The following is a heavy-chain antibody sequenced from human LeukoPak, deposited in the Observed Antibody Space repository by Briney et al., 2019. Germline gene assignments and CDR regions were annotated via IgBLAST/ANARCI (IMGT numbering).Heavy chain of an antibody. CDR3: AREARGSNGYYYNF. V-gene: IGHV4-59*01. Sequence: PSETLSLTCTVSGGSISSYYWSWIRQFPGKGLEWIGDISYSGSTKYNPTLKNRATISADTSKDQFSLKLTSVTAADTAVYYCAREARGSNGYYYNFWGQGTLVTVSS. CDR1: GGSISSYY. CDR2: ISYSGST. J-gene: IGHJ4*02. D-gene: IGHD3-22*01.